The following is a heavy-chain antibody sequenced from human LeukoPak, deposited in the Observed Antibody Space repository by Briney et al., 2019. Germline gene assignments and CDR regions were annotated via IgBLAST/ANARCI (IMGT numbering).Heavy chain of an antibody. J-gene: IGHJ6*02. CDR2: ISYDGSNK. Sequence: GRSLRLSCAASGFTFSSYGMHWVRQAPGKGLEWVAVISYDGSNKYYADSVKGRFTISRDNSKNTLYLQMNSLRAEDTAVYYCAKRGYDFWSGSGWDYYYDMDIWGQGTTVTVSS. CDR3: AKRGYDFWSGSGWDYYYDMDI. D-gene: IGHD3-3*01. CDR1: GFTFSSYG. V-gene: IGHV3-30*18.